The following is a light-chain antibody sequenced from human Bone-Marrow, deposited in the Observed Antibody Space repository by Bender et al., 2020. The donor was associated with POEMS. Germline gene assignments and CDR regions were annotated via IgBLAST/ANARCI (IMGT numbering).Light chain of an antibody. CDR3: QSADSSGSFLV. V-gene: IGLV3-25*03. CDR2: KNT. Sequence: SYELTQPPSVSVSPGQTATITCSGDTLPNQYASWYQQRPGQAPILVISKNTVRPPGIPERFSGSSSGTIVTLTIFGVQTDDEADYYCQSADSSGSFLVFGGGTKLTVL. J-gene: IGLJ2*01. CDR1: TLPNQY.